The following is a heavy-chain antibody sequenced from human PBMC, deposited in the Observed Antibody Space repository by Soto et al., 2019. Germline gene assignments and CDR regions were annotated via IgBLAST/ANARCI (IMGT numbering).Heavy chain of an antibody. J-gene: IGHJ4*02. CDR1: GFTFSSYG. D-gene: IGHD3-22*01. Sequence: PGGPLRLSCAASGFTFSSYGMHWVRQAPGKGLEWVAVIWYDGSNKYYADSVKGRFTISRDNSKNTLYLQMNSLRAEDTAVYYCARDANYYDSSGPPYWGQGTLVTV. V-gene: IGHV3-33*01. CDR2: IWYDGSNK. CDR3: ARDANYYDSSGPPY.